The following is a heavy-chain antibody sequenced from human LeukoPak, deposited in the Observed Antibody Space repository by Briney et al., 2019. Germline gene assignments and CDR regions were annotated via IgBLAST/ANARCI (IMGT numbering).Heavy chain of an antibody. J-gene: IGHJ4*02. D-gene: IGHD3-22*01. Sequence: GGSLRLSCGASGFTFSNYAISWVRQAPGKGLEWVSGISYSGSTAFYADSVKGRFTISRDNSKNTLYLQMNSLRAEDTAVYYCAKGRGATIIAPIDYWGQGTLVTVSS. V-gene: IGHV3-23*01. CDR1: GFTFSNYA. CDR3: AKGRGATIIAPIDY. CDR2: ISYSGSTA.